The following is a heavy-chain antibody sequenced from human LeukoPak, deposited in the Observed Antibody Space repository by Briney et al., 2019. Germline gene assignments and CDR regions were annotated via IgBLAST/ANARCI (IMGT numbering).Heavy chain of an antibody. CDR1: GGSFSGYY. CDR3: ARGRGYNAFDY. CDR2: INHSGST. Sequence: SETLSLTCAVYGGSFSGYYWSWIRQPPGKGLEWIGEINHSGSTNYNPSLKSRVTISVNTSKNQFSLKLSSVTAADTTVYYCARGRGYNAFDYWGQGTLVTVSS. D-gene: IGHD5-24*01. J-gene: IGHJ4*02. V-gene: IGHV4-34*01.